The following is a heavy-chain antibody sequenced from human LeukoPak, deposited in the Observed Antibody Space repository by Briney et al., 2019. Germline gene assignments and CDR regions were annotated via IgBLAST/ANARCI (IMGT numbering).Heavy chain of an antibody. Sequence: PSETLSLTCTVSGGSISSSSYYWGWIRQPPGKGLEWIGSIYYSGSTYYNPSPKSRVTISVDTSKNQFSLKLSSVTAADTAVYYCARSLVVVTAMDYWGQGTLVTVSS. D-gene: IGHD2-21*02. J-gene: IGHJ4*02. V-gene: IGHV4-39*01. CDR2: IYYSGST. CDR3: ARSLVVVTAMDY. CDR1: GGSISSSSYY.